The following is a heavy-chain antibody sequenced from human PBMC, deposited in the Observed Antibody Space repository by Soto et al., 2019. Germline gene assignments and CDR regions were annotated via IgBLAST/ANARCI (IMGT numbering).Heavy chain of an antibody. Sequence: ASVKVSCKASGYTFTSYDTNWVRQATGQGLEWMGWMNPNSGNTGYAQKFQGRVTMTRNTSISTAYMELSSRRSEDTAGYYCGRGRKVPLYCIGGSCNPKGVYAFDIWGQRKMVTVS. CDR3: GRGRKVPLYCIGGSCNPKGVYAFDI. J-gene: IGHJ3*02. CDR2: MNPNSGNT. V-gene: IGHV1-8*01. CDR1: GYTFTSYD. D-gene: IGHD2-15*01.